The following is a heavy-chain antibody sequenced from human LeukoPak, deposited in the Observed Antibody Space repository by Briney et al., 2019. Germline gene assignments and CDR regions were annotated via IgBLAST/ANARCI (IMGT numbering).Heavy chain of an antibody. Sequence: PGGSLRLSCSGSGFTFSNYWMTWLRQAPGEGLEWVANIKEDGSVIYYADSVRGRFTISRDNAKNSLYLQMNSLRVEDTAVYYCATGRWYGEFAGSGFDDWGQGILVTVSS. D-gene: IGHD3-10*01. V-gene: IGHV3-7*01. CDR3: ATGRWYGEFAGSGFDD. CDR2: IKEDGSVI. CDR1: GFTFSNYW. J-gene: IGHJ4*02.